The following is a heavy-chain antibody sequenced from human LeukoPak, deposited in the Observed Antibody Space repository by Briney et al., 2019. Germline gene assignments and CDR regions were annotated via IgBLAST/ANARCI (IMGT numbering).Heavy chain of an antibody. V-gene: IGHV3-30*18. Sequence: TGGSLRLSCAASGFTFSRYGMHWVRQAPGKGLEWVAVISYYGSNKYYADSVKGRFTISRDNSKNTLYLQMNSLRAEDTAVYYCAKGCSSTSCFDYWGQGTLVTVSS. CDR2: ISYYGSNK. J-gene: IGHJ4*02. CDR1: GFTFSRYG. D-gene: IGHD2-2*01. CDR3: AKGCSSTSCFDY.